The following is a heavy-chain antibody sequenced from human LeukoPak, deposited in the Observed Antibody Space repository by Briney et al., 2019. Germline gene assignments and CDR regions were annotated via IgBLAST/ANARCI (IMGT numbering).Heavy chain of an antibody. V-gene: IGHV3-9*03. D-gene: IGHD6-6*01. CDR3: AKDISPRAARGGGYMDV. Sequence: PGGSLRLSCAPSGSTVDNYAIRSVRQAGGDWLGSVSVIVWNSGSISYAHSVKRRFTISREKAKNSLYLQMNRLRAEDMALYYCAKDISPRAARGGGYMDVWGKGTTVTVSS. CDR2: IVWNSGSI. CDR1: GSTVDNYA. J-gene: IGHJ6*03.